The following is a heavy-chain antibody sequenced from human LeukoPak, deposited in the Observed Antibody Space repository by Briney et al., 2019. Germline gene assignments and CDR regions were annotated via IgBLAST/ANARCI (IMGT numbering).Heavy chain of an antibody. D-gene: IGHD2-2*01. CDR1: GFTFSSYS. CDR3: ARDLGYCSSTSCYAYFDY. CDR2: ISSSSSTI. V-gene: IGHV3-48*01. J-gene: IGHJ4*02. Sequence: GGSLRLSCAASGFTFSSYSMNWVRQAPGKGLERVSYISSSSSTIYYADSVKGRFTISRDNAKNSLYLQMNSLRAEDTAVYYCARDLGYCSSTSCYAYFDYWGQGTLVTVSS.